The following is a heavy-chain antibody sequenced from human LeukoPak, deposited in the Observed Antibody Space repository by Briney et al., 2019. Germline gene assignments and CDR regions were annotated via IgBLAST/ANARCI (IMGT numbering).Heavy chain of an antibody. V-gene: IGHV1-2*02. CDR1: GYTFTGYY. CDR3: ATVYYNWNYEDNWFDP. CDR2: INPNSGGT. J-gene: IGHJ5*02. Sequence: ASVKVSCKASGYTFTGYYMHWVRQAPGQGLEWMGWINPNSGGTNYAQKFQGRVTMTEDTSTDTAYMELSSLRSEDTAVYYCATVYYNWNYEDNWFDPWGQGTLVTVSS. D-gene: IGHD1-7*01.